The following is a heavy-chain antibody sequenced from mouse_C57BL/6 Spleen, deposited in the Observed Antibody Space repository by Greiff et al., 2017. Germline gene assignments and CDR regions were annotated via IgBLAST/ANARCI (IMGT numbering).Heavy chain of an antibody. V-gene: IGHV1-15*01. CDR3: TRYRDGYFHFDY. CDR1: GYTFTDYE. CDR2: IDPETGGT. J-gene: IGHJ2*01. Sequence: LVESGAELVRPGASVTLSCKASGYTFTDYEMHWVKQTPVHGLEWIGAIDPETGGTAYNQKFKGKAILTADKSSSTAYMELRSLTSEDSAVYYCTRYRDGYFHFDYWGQGTTLTVSS. D-gene: IGHD2-3*01.